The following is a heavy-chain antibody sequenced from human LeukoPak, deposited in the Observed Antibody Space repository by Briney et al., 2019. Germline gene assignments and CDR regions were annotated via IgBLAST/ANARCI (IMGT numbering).Heavy chain of an antibody. CDR3: ARTFWDKSNGYDYNFDY. D-gene: IGHD5-12*01. CDR1: GFTFSNYA. J-gene: IGHJ4*02. V-gene: IGHV3-30*04. Sequence: PGGSLRLSCTASGFTFSNYAMHWVRQAPGKGLEWMTVISFDGNNKYYEDSVKGRSTISRDNSKNTLYLQMNSLRAEDTAVYYCARTFWDKSNGYDYNFDYWGQGSLVTVSS. CDR2: ISFDGNNK.